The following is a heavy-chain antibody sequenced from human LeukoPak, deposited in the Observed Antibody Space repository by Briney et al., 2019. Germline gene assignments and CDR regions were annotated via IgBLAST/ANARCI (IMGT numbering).Heavy chain of an antibody. CDR2: IYYSGST. V-gene: IGHV4-59*08. CDR3: ARHDHLAAAGLDGGAFDI. D-gene: IGHD6-13*01. J-gene: IGHJ3*02. Sequence: SETLSLTCTVSGGSISSYYWSWIRQPPGKGLEWIGYIYYSGSTNYNPSLKSRVTISVDTSKNQFSLKLSSVTAADTAVYYCARHDHLAAAGLDGGAFDIWGQGTMVTVSS. CDR1: GGSISSYY.